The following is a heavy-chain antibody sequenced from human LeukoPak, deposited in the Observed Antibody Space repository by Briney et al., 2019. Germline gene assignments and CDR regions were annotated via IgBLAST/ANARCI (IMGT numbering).Heavy chain of an antibody. CDR2: ISSNGGST. Sequence: GGSLRLSCAASGFTFSSYAMHWVRQAPGKGLEYVSAISSNGGSTYHANSVKGRFTISRDNSKNTLYLQMGSLRAEDMAVYYCARGGIVGATNSYFDYWGQGTLVTVSS. CDR3: ARGGIVGATNSYFDY. CDR1: GFTFSSYA. V-gene: IGHV3-64*01. J-gene: IGHJ4*02. D-gene: IGHD1-26*01.